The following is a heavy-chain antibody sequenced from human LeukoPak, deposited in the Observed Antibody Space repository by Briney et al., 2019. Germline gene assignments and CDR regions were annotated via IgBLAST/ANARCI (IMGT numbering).Heavy chain of an antibody. CDR3: AKGPFSSRGYKGYDS. CDR2: ISGSGGST. V-gene: IGHV3-23*01. J-gene: IGHJ4*02. Sequence: PGGSLRLSCAASGFTFSGYAMSWVRQAPGKGLEWVSAISGSGGSTYYADSVKGRFTISRDNSKNTLYLQMNSLRAEDTAVYYCAKGPFSSRGYKGYDSWGQGTLVTVSS. D-gene: IGHD3-22*01. CDR1: GFTFSGYA.